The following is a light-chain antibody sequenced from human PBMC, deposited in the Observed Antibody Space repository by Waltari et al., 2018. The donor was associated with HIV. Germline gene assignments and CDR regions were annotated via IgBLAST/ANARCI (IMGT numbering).Light chain of an antibody. CDR3: QQYSLNSPYT. V-gene: IGKV1-5*03. CDR2: KAS. J-gene: IGKJ2*01. CDR1: QSINNF. Sequence: DMQMTQSPSTLSASLGDRVTITCRASQSINNFLAWYQQKPGKAPKVLIYKASTLQSGVPSRFSGSGSGTEFTLTINSLQPDDFATYYCQQYSLNSPYTFGQGTKLEIK.